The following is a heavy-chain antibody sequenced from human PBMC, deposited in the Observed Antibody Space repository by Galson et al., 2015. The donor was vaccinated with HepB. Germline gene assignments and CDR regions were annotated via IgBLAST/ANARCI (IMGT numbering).Heavy chain of an antibody. Sequence: LRLSCAGSGLTFSSYAMSWVRQAPGKGLEWVSAISGSGYDTYYADSVKGRFTISRDNSKNTLYLQMNSLRAEDTAVYYCAKDRVVVTAIIDSWGQGTLVTVSS. D-gene: IGHD2-21*02. CDR2: ISGSGYDT. CDR3: AKDRVVVTAIIDS. J-gene: IGHJ4*02. V-gene: IGHV3-23*01. CDR1: GLTFSSYA.